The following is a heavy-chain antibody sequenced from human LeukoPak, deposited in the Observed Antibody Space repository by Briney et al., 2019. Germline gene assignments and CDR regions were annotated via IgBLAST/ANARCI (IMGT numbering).Heavy chain of an antibody. Sequence: GGSLRLSCAASGFTFSSYGMHWVRQAPGKGLEWVAVISYDGSNKYYADSVKGRFTISRDNSKNILNLQMNSLRAEDTALYYCARGPNPSGYSYGDYWGQGTLVTVSS. V-gene: IGHV3-30*03. CDR3: ARGPNPSGYSYGDY. CDR1: GFTFSSYG. CDR2: ISYDGSNK. J-gene: IGHJ4*02. D-gene: IGHD5-18*01.